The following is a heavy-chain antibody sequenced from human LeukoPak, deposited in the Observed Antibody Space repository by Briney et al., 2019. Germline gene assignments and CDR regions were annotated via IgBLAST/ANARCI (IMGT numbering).Heavy chain of an antibody. J-gene: IGHJ4*02. D-gene: IGHD3-22*01. V-gene: IGHV3-38-3*01. CDR3: AKDRPDYYDSSGYWEFDY. CDR2: ISGGST. CDR1: GFTVSSNE. Sequence: GGSLRLSCAASGFTVSSNEMSWVRQAPGKGLEWVSSISGGSTYYADSVKGRFTISRDNSKNTLYLQMNSLRAEDTAVYYCAKDRPDYYDSSGYWEFDYWGQGTLVTVSS.